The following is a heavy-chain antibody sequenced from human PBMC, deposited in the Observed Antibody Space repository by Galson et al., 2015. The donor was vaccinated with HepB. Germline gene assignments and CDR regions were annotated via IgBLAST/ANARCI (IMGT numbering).Heavy chain of an antibody. V-gene: IGHV4-31*03. CDR2: IYSSGTT. CDR3: ARAASDYLDARGFPIYRSAENWFDP. J-gene: IGHJ5*02. CDR1: GGSISRGGHF. D-gene: IGHD4-11*01. Sequence: TLSLTCSVSGGSISRGGHFWTWIRQHPGKGLEWVGYIYSSGTTYYNPSLKSRVTLSLDTSKSQFSLKLNSVTAADTAIYYCARAASDYLDARGFPIYRSAENWFDPWGQGTLVIVSS.